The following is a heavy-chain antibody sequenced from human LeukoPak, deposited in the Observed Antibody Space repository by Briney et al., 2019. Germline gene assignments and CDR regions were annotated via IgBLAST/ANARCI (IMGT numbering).Heavy chain of an antibody. CDR1: GGTFSSYA. CDR3: AGGRGYSYGPKEP. Sequence: SVKVSCKASGGTFSSYAISWVRQAPGQGLEWMGGIIPIFGTANYAQKFQGRVTITADESASTAYMELSSLRSEDTAVYYCAGGRGYSYGPKEPWGQGTLVTVSS. V-gene: IGHV1-69*13. J-gene: IGHJ5*02. D-gene: IGHD5-18*01. CDR2: IIPIFGTA.